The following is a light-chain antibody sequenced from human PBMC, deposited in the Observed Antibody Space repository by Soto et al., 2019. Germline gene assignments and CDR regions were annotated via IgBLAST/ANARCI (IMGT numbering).Light chain of an antibody. CDR1: QSVRSDS. CDR2: RAS. V-gene: IGKV3-20*01. J-gene: IGKJ3*01. CDR3: QLYGTSPGFT. Sequence: EIVLTQSPGTLSLSPGERATLSCRASQSVRSDSLAWYQQKPGQAPRLLIYRASSRATGIPDRFSCSGSGTDFVLTISRLEPEDFAVYYCQLYGTSPGFTFGPGTKVDIK.